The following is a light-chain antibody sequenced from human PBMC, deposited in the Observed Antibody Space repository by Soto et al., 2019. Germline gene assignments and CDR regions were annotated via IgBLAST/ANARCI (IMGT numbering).Light chain of an antibody. CDR1: QSVSSY. V-gene: IGKV3-11*01. J-gene: IGKJ1*01. CDR3: QQYGRSPTT. Sequence: GLKKSAATRSWSPGEKAIRSCRASQSVSSYLAWYQQKPGQAPRLLIYDASNRATGIPARFSGSGSGTDFTLTISSLEPEDFAVYYCQQYGRSPTTFGQGSKVDI. CDR2: DAS.